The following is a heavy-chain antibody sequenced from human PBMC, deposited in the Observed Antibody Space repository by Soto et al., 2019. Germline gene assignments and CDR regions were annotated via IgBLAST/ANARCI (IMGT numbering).Heavy chain of an antibody. V-gene: IGHV1-46*03. CDR3: ASSPARRGYRTH. J-gene: IGHJ4*02. D-gene: IGHD5-18*01. CDR1: GYTFTSYY. CDR2: INPSGGST. Sequence: VASVKVSCKASGYTFTSYYMHWVRQAPGQGLEWMGIINPSGGSTSYAQKFQGRVTMTRDTSTSTVYMELSSLRSEDTAVYYCASSPARRGYRTHWGQGTLVTVSS.